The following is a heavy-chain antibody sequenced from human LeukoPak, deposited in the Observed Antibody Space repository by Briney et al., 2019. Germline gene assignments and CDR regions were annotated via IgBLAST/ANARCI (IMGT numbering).Heavy chain of an antibody. D-gene: IGHD6-13*01. CDR3: ARGGIAEAGLDY. CDR2: MNPNSGNT. CDR1: GYTFAIFD. J-gene: IGHJ4*02. V-gene: IGHV1-8*02. Sequence: ASVKVSCKASGYTFAIFDIYWVRQAAGQGLEWMGWMNPNSGNTGYAEKFQGRVAMTRSTSISTAYMELSSLTSEDTAVYYCARGGIAEAGLDYWGRGTLVTVSP.